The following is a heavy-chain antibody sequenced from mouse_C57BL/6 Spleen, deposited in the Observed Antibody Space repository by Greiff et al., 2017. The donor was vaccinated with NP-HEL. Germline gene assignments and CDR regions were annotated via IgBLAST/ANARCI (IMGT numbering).Heavy chain of an antibody. Sequence: QVQLQQPGTELVKPGASVKLSCKASGYTFTSYWMHWVKQRPGQGLEWIGNINPSNGGTNYNEKFKSKATLTVDKSSSTAYMQLSSLTSEDTAIYYCAPHYGSSSAWFAYWGQGTLVTVSA. J-gene: IGHJ3*01. V-gene: IGHV1-53*01. CDR2: INPSNGGT. D-gene: IGHD1-1*01. CDR3: APHYGSSSAWFAY. CDR1: GYTFTSYW.